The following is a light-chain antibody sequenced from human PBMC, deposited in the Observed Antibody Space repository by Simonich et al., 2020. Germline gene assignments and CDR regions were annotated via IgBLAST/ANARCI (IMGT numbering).Light chain of an antibody. Sequence: EIVMTQSPATLSVSPGERATLSCRASQSVSSNLAWYQQKPGQAPRLLIYGASTRATGIPARFSGSGSGTEFTLTISSMQSEDFAVYYCQQYNNLPPWTFGQGTKVEFK. V-gene: IGKV3-15*01. CDR2: GAS. J-gene: IGKJ1*01. CDR1: QSVSSN. CDR3: QQYNNLPPWT.